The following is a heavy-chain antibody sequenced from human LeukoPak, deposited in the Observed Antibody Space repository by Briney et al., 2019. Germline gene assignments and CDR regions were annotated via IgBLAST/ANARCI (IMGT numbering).Heavy chain of an antibody. V-gene: IGHV4-4*07. Sequence: PSETLSLTCTVSGGSTSSYYWSWIRQPAGKGLEWIGRIYTSGSTNYNPSLKSRVTISVDKSKNQFSLKLSSVTTADTAVYYCASLKYSSSWDYYYYYYMDVWGKGTTVTVSS. CDR2: IYTSGST. J-gene: IGHJ6*03. CDR3: ASLKYSSSWDYYYYYYMDV. D-gene: IGHD6-13*01. CDR1: GGSTSSYY.